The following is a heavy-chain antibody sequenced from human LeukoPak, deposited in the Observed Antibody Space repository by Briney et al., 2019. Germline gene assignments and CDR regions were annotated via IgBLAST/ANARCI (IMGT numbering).Heavy chain of an antibody. J-gene: IGHJ4*02. CDR2: INPSGGGT. Sequence: ASVKVSCKASGYTFTSYYMHWVRQAPGQGLEWMGIINPSGGGTSYAQKFQGRVTMTRDTSTSTVYMELSSLRSEDTAVYYCARDGSGYDDASYYFDYWGQGTLVTVSS. V-gene: IGHV1-46*01. CDR1: GYTFTSYY. CDR3: ARDGSGYDDASYYFDY. D-gene: IGHD5-12*01.